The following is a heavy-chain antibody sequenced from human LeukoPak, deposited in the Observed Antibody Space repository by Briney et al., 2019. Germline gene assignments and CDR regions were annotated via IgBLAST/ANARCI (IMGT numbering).Heavy chain of an antibody. CDR1: GFTFSNYA. D-gene: IGHD3-22*01. V-gene: IGHV3-23*01. J-gene: IGHJ4*02. Sequence: GGSLRLSCAASGFTFSNYAMSWVRQAPRKGLEWVSTLGGRGVLTYYTDSVRGRFTVSRDNSKNTLYLQMNSPRAEDTAVYYCARRDVSGYYALDSWGQGFLVTVSS. CDR3: ARRDVSGYYALDS. CDR2: LGGRGVLT.